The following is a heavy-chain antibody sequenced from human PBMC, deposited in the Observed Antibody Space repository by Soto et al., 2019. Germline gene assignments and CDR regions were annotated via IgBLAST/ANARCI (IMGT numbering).Heavy chain of an antibody. D-gene: IGHD6-6*01. CDR3: ARDSVAARPGWFDP. J-gene: IGHJ5*02. V-gene: IGHV1-18*01. CDR1: GYTFTTYG. CDR2: ISVYYGNT. Sequence: ASVKVSCKASGYTFTTYGLIWVRQAPGQGLEWMGWISVYYGNTNYAESFQGRVTMTTDTSTGTAYMELRDLRYDDTALYYCARDSVAARPGWFDPWG.